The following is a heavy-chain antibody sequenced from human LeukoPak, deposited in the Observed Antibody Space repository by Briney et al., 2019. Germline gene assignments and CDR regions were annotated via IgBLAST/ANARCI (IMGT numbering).Heavy chain of an antibody. CDR1: GFTFSNYS. CDR2: ISSSSSYI. V-gene: IGHV3-21*01. D-gene: IGHD1-1*01. Sequence: GGSLRLSCAASGFTFSNYSMNWVRQAPGKGLERVSSISSSSSYIYYADSLKGRFTISRDNARNSLYLQMNSLRAEDTAVYYCARDSSRGTHYPGNWFDPWGQGTLVTVSS. CDR3: ARDSSRGTHYPGNWFDP. J-gene: IGHJ5*02.